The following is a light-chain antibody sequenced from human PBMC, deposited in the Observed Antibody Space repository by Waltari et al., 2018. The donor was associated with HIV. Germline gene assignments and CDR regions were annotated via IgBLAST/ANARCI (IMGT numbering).Light chain of an antibody. Sequence: QSALTQPRSVSGSPGQSVTISCTGTSIDVGGYNFVSWYPQHPGKAPKLMICDVTTRPSGAPDRFSGSNACNTASLTISGLQADDEADYYCVSYATGSYLVFGGGTKLTAL. CDR2: DVT. V-gene: IGLV2-11*01. CDR3: VSYATGSYLV. CDR1: SIDVGGYNF. J-gene: IGLJ3*02.